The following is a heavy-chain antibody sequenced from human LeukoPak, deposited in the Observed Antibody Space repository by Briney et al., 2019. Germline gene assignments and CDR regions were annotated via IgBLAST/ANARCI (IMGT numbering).Heavy chain of an antibody. D-gene: IGHD6-6*01. Sequence: PSETLSLTCTVSGYSISSSSYYWGWIRQPPGKGLEWIGSIYYSGSTYYNPSLKSRVTISVDTSKNQFSLKLSSVTAADTAVYYCADVLYGMDVWGQGTTVTVSS. CDR3: ADVLYGMDV. CDR2: IYYSGST. CDR1: GYSISSSSYY. J-gene: IGHJ6*02. V-gene: IGHV4-39*07.